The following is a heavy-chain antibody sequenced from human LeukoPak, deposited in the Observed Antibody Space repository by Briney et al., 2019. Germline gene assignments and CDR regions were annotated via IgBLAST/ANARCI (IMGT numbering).Heavy chain of an antibody. Sequence: ASVKVSCKASGHTFTSYGISWVRQAPGQGLEWMGWISAYNGNTNYAQKLQGRVTMTTDTSTSTAYMELRSLRSDDTAVYYCARDTYCSGGSCYPAGAFDIWGQGTMVTVSS. CDR3: ARDTYCSGGSCYPAGAFDI. V-gene: IGHV1-18*01. J-gene: IGHJ3*02. D-gene: IGHD2-15*01. CDR1: GHTFTSYG. CDR2: ISAYNGNT.